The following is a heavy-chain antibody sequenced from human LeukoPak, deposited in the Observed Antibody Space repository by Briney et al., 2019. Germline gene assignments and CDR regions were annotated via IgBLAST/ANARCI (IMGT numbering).Heavy chain of an antibody. CDR3: AFGLPTSSEH. CDR2: ISGAGT. V-gene: IGHV3-23*01. Sequence: GGSLRLSCAASGFTFSTYAMSWVRQAPGKGLEWVSLISGAGTYYADSAKGRFTISRDNSKNTLYLQRNSLRVRHTAIHCFAFGLPTSSEHWGQGTVVTVSS. J-gene: IGHJ1*01. D-gene: IGHD6-6*01. CDR1: GFTFSTYA.